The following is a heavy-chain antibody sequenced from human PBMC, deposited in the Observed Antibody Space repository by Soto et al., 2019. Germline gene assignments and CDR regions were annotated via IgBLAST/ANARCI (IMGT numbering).Heavy chain of an antibody. Sequence: SSETLSLTCTVSGGSISSYYWSWIRQPPGKGLEWIGYIYYSGSTNYNPSLKSRVTISVDTSKNQFSLKLSSVTAADTAVYYCARKLAYCGGDCYYYYYGMDVWGQGTTVTVSS. CDR2: IYYSGST. D-gene: IGHD2-21*02. V-gene: IGHV4-59*01. CDR1: GGSISSYY. CDR3: ARKLAYCGGDCYYYYYGMDV. J-gene: IGHJ6*02.